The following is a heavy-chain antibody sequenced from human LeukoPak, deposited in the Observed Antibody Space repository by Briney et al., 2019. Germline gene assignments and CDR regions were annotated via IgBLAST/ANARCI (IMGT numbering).Heavy chain of an antibody. CDR2: INWNGGST. V-gene: IGHV3-20*04. D-gene: IGHD3-10*01. CDR3: ARGTLKMVWGVIIPYYFDY. J-gene: IGHJ4*02. Sequence: GGSLRLSCAASGFTFDDYGMSWVRQAPGKGLEWVSGINWNGGSTGYADSVKGRLTISRDNAKNSLYLQMNSLRAEDSTLYYCARGTLKMVWGVIIPYYFDYWGQGTLVTVSS. CDR1: GFTFDDYG.